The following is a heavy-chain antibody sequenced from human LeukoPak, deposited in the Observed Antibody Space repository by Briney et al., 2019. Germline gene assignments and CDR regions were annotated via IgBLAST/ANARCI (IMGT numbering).Heavy chain of an antibody. CDR3: ARGRRGSYYTFQV. V-gene: IGHV3-11*01. J-gene: IGHJ4*02. CDR2: VTSTGRST. Sequence: GESLRLSCAVSGFSLSDYYMNWVRQAPGKGLEWISYVTSTGRSTNYADSVKGRFTISRDSAKNSVSLQLSSLTAEDTAVYYCARGRRGSYYTFQVWGRGTLVSVSS. CDR1: GFSLSDYY. D-gene: IGHD3-16*01.